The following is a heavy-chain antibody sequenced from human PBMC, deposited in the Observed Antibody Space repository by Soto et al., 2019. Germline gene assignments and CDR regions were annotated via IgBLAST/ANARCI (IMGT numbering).Heavy chain of an antibody. CDR3: ARGRAFDY. CDR1: GGSFSGYY. CDR2: INHSGST. Sequence: QVQLQQWGAGLLKPSETLSRTCAVYGGSFSGYYWSWIRQPPGKGLEWIGEINHSGSTNYNPSLKSRVTISVDTSKNQFSLKLSSVTAADTAVYYCARGRAFDYWGQGTLVTVSS. V-gene: IGHV4-34*01. J-gene: IGHJ4*02.